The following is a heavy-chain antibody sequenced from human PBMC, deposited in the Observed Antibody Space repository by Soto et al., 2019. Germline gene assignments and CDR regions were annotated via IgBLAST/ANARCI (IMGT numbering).Heavy chain of an antibody. CDR2: ISYDGSNK. V-gene: IGHV3-30-3*01. Sequence: GGSLRLSCAASGFTFSSYAMHWVRQAPGKGLEWVAVISYDGSNKYYADSVKGRFTISRDNSKNTLYLQMNSLRAEDTAVYYCASAEGLVPAAILGYYYYGMDVWGQGTTVTVSS. CDR3: ASAEGLVPAAILGYYYYGMDV. CDR1: GFTFSSYA. D-gene: IGHD2-2*01. J-gene: IGHJ6*02.